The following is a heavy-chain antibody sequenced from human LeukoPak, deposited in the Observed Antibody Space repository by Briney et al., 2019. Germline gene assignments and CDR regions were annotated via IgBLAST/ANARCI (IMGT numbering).Heavy chain of an antibody. Sequence: PGGSLRLSCVASGFTFTGNAMHWVRQAPGKGLEWVAVISPDGRDTHYVDSVRGRFTISRDNPKNTLYLQMNSLRTEDTAVYYCARDLRLAADYYFDYWGQGTPVTVSS. CDR3: ARDLRLAADYYFDY. V-gene: IGHV3-30*04. J-gene: IGHJ4*02. CDR1: GFTFTGNA. D-gene: IGHD6-13*01. CDR2: ISPDGRDT.